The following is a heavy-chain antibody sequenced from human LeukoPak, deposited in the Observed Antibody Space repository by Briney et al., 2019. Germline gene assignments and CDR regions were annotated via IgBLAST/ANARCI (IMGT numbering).Heavy chain of an antibody. V-gene: IGHV4-4*07. CDR1: GGSISSYY. CDR2: IYTSGST. J-gene: IGHJ6*03. Sequence: PSETLSLTCTVSGGSISSYYWSWLRQPAGKGLEWIGRIYTSGSTNYNPSLKSRVTMSVDTSKNQFSLKLSSVTAADTAVYYCAREGDYVWGSYRYGYYYMDVWGKGTTVTISS. D-gene: IGHD3-16*02. CDR3: AREGDYVWGSYRYGYYYMDV.